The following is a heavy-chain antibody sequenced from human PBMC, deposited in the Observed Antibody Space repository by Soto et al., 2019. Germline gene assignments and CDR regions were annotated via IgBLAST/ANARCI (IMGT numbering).Heavy chain of an antibody. D-gene: IGHD4-17*01. CDR2: IINSGTT. J-gene: IGHJ4*02. CDR1: GESFSGYY. CDR3: ARDDPVTRTIDY. V-gene: IGHV4-34*12. Sequence: QVQLQQWGAGLLKPSETLSLTCVVYGESFSGYYWTWIRQPPGQGLEWIGGIINSGTTNYNPSLKSRVTMSVDTSKNQFSLYLNSVTAADTAVYYCARDDPVTRTIDYWGQGTLVTVSS.